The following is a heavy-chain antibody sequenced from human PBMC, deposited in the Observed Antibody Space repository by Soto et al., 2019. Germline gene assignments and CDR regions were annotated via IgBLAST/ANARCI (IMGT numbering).Heavy chain of an antibody. D-gene: IGHD6-13*01. CDR1: GFTFSSYA. CDR2: IGGSGDST. Sequence: GGFLRLSCAASGFTFSSYAMNWVRQAPGKGLEWVSVIGGSGDSTYYADSVKGRFTISRDNSKNTLYLQMNSLRAEDTAVYYCARRGPGTYFDYWGQGTLVTVSS. CDR3: ARRGPGTYFDY. V-gene: IGHV3-23*01. J-gene: IGHJ4*02.